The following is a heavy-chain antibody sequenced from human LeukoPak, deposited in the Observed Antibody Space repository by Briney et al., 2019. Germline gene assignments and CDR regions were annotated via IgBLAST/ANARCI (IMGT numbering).Heavy chain of an antibody. D-gene: IGHD6-13*01. CDR1: GFTFSSYA. J-gene: IGHJ4*02. V-gene: IGHV3-7*04. Sequence: GGSLRLSCAASGFTFSSYAMSWVRQAPGKGLEFMANIKEAGSEKYYVDSVKGRFTISRDNDKNLVHLQMNSLRAEDTAVYYCARGGGMRSWYDFDYRGQGTLVTVSS. CDR2: IKEAGSEK. CDR3: ARGGGMRSWYDFDY.